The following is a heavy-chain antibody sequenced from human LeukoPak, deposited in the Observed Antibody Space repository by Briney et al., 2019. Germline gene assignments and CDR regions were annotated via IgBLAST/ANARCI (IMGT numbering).Heavy chain of an antibody. D-gene: IGHD3-22*01. CDR2: ISTSSSYI. J-gene: IGHJ4*02. CDR1: GFIFSSYS. Sequence: GGSLRLSCAASGFIFSSYSMSWVRQAPGKGLEWVSSISTSSSYIYYADSVKGRFTIPRDNAKNSLYLQMNSLRAEDTAVYYCARRTSSSGYYYFDYWGQGTLVTVSS. CDR3: ARRTSSSGYYYFDY. V-gene: IGHV3-21*01.